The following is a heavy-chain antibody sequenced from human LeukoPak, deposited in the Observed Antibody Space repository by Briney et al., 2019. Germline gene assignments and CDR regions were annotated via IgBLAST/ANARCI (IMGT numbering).Heavy chain of an antibody. CDR2: LRKDPTYS. D-gene: IGHD1-26*01. CDR1: GFPFSSYG. CDR3: ASGGPTGGTLDY. Sequence: GGSLRLSCAASGFPFSSYGMYWVRQTPDKGLQGVADLRKDPTYSNYADSVRGRFTISRDNSKNTLDLQMSSLRVEDTAVYYCASGGPTGGTLDYWGQGTLVTVSS. V-gene: IGHV3-30*02. J-gene: IGHJ4*02.